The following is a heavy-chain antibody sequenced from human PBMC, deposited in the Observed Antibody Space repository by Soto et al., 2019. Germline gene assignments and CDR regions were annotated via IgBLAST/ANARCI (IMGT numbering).Heavy chain of an antibody. CDR1: GFTFSSYG. V-gene: IGHV3-33*01. D-gene: IGHD6-13*01. Sequence: QVQLVESGGGVVQPGRSLRLSCAASGFTFSSYGMHWVRQAPDKGLEWVAVIWYDGSNKYYADSVKGRFTISRDNSKNTLYLQMNSLRAEDTAVYYCARGAFWAASSSHAFDIWGQGTMVTVSS. CDR3: ARGAFWAASSSHAFDI. J-gene: IGHJ3*02. CDR2: IWYDGSNK.